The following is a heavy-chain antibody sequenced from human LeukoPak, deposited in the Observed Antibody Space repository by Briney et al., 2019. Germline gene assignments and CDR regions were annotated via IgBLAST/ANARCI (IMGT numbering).Heavy chain of an antibody. V-gene: IGHV1-2*02. CDR2: INPNSGDT. D-gene: IGHD1-1*01. Sequence: ASVKVSCKTSGYTFTGYYMHWVRQAPGQGLEWMGWINPNSGDTNSAQKFQGRVTMTRDTSIGTAYMELNRLTYDDTAVYYCGRDRHWNQGNFDYWGQGTLVTVSS. J-gene: IGHJ4*02. CDR1: GYTFTGYY. CDR3: GRDRHWNQGNFDY.